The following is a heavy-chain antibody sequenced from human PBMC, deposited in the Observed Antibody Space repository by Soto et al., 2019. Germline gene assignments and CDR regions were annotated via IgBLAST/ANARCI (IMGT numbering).Heavy chain of an antibody. V-gene: IGHV3-30-3*01. D-gene: IGHD3-22*01. CDR2: ISYDGSNK. Sequence: GGSLRLSCAASGFTFSSYAMSWVRQAPGKGLEWVAVISYDGSNKYYADSVKGRFTISRDNSKNTLYLQMNSLRAEDTAVYYCARDPYYYDSSGYLSVWGQGTLVTVS. J-gene: IGHJ4*02. CDR1: GFTFSSYA. CDR3: ARDPYYYDSSGYLSV.